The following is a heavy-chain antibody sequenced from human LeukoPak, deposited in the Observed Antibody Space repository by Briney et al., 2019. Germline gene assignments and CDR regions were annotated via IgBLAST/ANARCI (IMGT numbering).Heavy chain of an antibody. Sequence: EAGGSLRLSCTASGFTFGDYAMSWIRQAPGKGLEWVGFIRSKAYGETADYAAPVKGRFTISRDDSKNTLYVLMNSLKDEDTAVYYCTTATRGTILTTSLNWGQGTLVTVSS. V-gene: IGHV3-49*03. D-gene: IGHD3-9*01. J-gene: IGHJ4*02. CDR3: TTATRGTILTTSLN. CDR2: IRSKAYGETA. CDR1: GFTFGDYA.